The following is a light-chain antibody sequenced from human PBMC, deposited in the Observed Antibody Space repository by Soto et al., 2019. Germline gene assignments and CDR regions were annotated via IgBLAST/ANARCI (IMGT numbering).Light chain of an antibody. CDR1: SSDVGGYNY. CDR3: CSYAGSYTHVV. J-gene: IGLJ2*01. Sequence: QSALTRPRSVSGSPGQSVTISCTGTSSDVGGYNYVSWYQQHPGKAPKLMIYDVSKRPSGVPDRFSGSKSGNTASLTISGLQAEDEADYYCCSYAGSYTHVVFGGGTQLTVL. V-gene: IGLV2-11*01. CDR2: DVS.